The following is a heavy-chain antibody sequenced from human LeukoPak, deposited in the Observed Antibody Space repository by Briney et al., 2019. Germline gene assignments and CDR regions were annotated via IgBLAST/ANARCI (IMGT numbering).Heavy chain of an antibody. V-gene: IGHV1-46*01. D-gene: IGHD5/OR15-5a*01. Sequence: GASVKVSCKASGYTFTGYYMHWVRQAPGQGLEWMGIINPSGGSTSYAQKFQGRVTMTRDMSTSTVYMDLSSLRSEDTAVYYCARLEPSLRESTFDYWGQGTLVTVSS. CDR3: ARLEPSLRESTFDY. J-gene: IGHJ4*02. CDR1: GYTFTGYY. CDR2: INPSGGST.